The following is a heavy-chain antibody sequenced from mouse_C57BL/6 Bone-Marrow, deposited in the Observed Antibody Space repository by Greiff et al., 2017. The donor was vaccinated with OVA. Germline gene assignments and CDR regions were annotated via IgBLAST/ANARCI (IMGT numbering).Heavy chain of an antibody. V-gene: IGHV2-6*01. CDR2: SWGVGST. CDR1: GFSLTSYG. J-gene: IGHJ4*01. Sequence: VMLVESGPGLVAPSQSLSITCTVSGFSLTSYGVDWVRQSPGKGLEWLGVSWGVGSTNYNSALKSRLSIIKDNSKSQVFLQMNSLQADDTAMYYCASGYYAMDYWGQGTSVTVSS. CDR3: ASGYYAMDY.